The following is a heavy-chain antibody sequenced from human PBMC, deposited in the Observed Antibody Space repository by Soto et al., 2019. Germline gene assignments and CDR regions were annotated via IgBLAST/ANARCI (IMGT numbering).Heavy chain of an antibody. J-gene: IGHJ4*02. CDR2: IWYHGIDK. Sequence: QVQLVESGGGVVQPERSLRLSCAASGFTCSRQAMHWVRQAPGRGLEWVAVIWYHGIDKYYADSVKGRFTISRDNSKNTVYLQMNSLRGEDTAVYYCATGFLGLCTGGNCPLDYWGQGTLVTVSS. D-gene: IGHD2-15*01. CDR1: GFTCSRQA. CDR3: ATGFLGLCTGGNCPLDY. V-gene: IGHV3-33*01.